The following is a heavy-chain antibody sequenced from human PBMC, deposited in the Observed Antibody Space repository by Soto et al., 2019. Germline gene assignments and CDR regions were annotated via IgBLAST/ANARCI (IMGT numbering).Heavy chain of an antibody. CDR1: GDSINSDNW. J-gene: IGHJ4*02. V-gene: IGHV4-4*02. Sequence: QVQLQESGPGLVKPSGTLSLTCAVSGDSINSDNWWSWVRQPPGKGLEWIGEIYHSGSTNYNPSLKNRGVITVDKSKNQVLIKLTPVTAAGQAVYFCAKGDRQPQRDSWGQGTLVTVSS. CDR2: IYHSGST. D-gene: IGHD6-25*01. CDR3: AKGDRQPQRDS.